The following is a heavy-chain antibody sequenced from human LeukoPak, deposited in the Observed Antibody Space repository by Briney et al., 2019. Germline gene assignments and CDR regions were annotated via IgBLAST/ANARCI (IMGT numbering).Heavy chain of an antibody. Sequence: SETLSLTCAVYGGSFSGCYWSWIRQPPGKGLEWIGEINHSGSTNYNPSLKSRVTISVDTPKNQFSLKLSSVTAADTAVYYCAAHNYYYYGMDVWGQGTTVTVSS. V-gene: IGHV4-34*01. CDR1: GGSFSGCY. J-gene: IGHJ6*02. CDR3: AAHNYYYYGMDV. CDR2: INHSGST.